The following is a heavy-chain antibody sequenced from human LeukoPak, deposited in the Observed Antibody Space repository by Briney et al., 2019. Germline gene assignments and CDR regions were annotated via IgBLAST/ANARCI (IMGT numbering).Heavy chain of an antibody. V-gene: IGHV1-2*02. D-gene: IGHD2-2*01. CDR3: ARDLHSYCSSTSCRSWGYYYYGMDV. CDR2: INPNSGGT. J-gene: IGHJ6*02. CDR1: GYTFTGYY. Sequence: ASVKVSCKASGYTFTGYYMHWVRQAPGQGREWMGWINPNSGGTNYAQKFQGRVTMTRDTSISTAYMELSRLRSDDTAVYYCARDLHSYCSSTSCRSWGYYYYGMDVWGQGTTVTVSS.